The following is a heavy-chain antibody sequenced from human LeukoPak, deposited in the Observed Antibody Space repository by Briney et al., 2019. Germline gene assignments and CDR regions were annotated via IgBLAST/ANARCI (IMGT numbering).Heavy chain of an antibody. CDR3: AKDPYDFWSGYFDY. CDR1: GFTFSRYG. D-gene: IGHD3-3*01. J-gene: IGHJ4*02. CDR2: IRYDGSNK. V-gene: IGHV3-30*02. Sequence: PGGPLRFSCAAPGFTFSRYGMHWVRQAPGKGLEGVAFIRYDGSNKYYADSVKGRFTISRDNSKNTLYLQMNSLRAEDTAVYYCAKDPYDFWSGYFDYWGQGTLVTVSS.